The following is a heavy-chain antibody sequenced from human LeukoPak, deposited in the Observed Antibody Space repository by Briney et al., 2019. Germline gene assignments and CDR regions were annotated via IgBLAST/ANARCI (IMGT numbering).Heavy chain of an antibody. V-gene: IGHV3-74*01. CDR3: ARGEAVAGTDH. CDR1: GFAFSGYW. J-gene: IGHJ4*02. CDR2: INGDGYSI. D-gene: IGHD6-19*01. Sequence: GGSLRLSCAASGFAFSGYWMHWVRQAPGKGLVWLSRINGDGYSISYADSVKGRFTISRDNAKNTLYLQMNSLRAEDTAMYYCARGEAVAGTDHWGQGALVTVSS.